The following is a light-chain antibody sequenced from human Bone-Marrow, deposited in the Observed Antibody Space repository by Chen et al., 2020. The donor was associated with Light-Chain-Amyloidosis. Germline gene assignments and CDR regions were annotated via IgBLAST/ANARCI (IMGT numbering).Light chain of an antibody. V-gene: IGLV3-25*03. CDR3: QSADCSGTYEVI. CDR2: RDT. CDR1: DLPTKY. J-gene: IGLJ2*01. Sequence: SYELTQPPSVSVSPGQTARITCSGDDLPTKYAYWYQQKPGQAPVLVIHRDTERPSGISERFSGSSSGTTATLTLSGVQAEDEADYHCQSADCSGTYEVIFGGGTKLTVL.